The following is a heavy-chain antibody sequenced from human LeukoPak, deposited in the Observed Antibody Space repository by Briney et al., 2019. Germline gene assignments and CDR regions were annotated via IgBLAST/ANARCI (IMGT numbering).Heavy chain of an antibody. J-gene: IGHJ5*02. CDR3: ARLNHWFDP. CDR1: GGSISSYY. Sequence: PSETLSLTCTVSGGSISSYYWSWIRQPPGKGLAWIGYIYYSGSTNYNPSLKSRVTISVDTSKNQFSLKLSSVTAADTAVYYCARLNHWFDPWGQGTLVTVSS. V-gene: IGHV4-59*01. CDR2: IYYSGST. D-gene: IGHD3-16*01.